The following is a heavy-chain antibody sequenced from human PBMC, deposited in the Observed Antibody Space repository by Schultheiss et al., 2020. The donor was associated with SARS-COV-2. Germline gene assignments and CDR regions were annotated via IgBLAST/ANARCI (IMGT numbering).Heavy chain of an antibody. CDR2: IYRGGNT. Sequence: GGSLRLSCAASGFTFSSYSMNWVRQAPGKGLEWVSVIYRGGNTYYADSVEGRFTISRDNAKNTLYLQLNSLRGEDTALYYCAKDLYGSRWYFDFWGQGTLVTVSS. CDR1: GFTFSSYS. D-gene: IGHD2/OR15-2a*01. CDR3: AKDLYGSRWYFDF. V-gene: IGHV3-23*03. J-gene: IGHJ4*02.